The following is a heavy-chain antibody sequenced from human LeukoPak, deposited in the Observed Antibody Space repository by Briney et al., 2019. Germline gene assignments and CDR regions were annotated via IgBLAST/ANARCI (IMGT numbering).Heavy chain of an antibody. J-gene: IGHJ6*03. CDR1: GGSISSYY. CDR2: IYTSGST. V-gene: IGHV4-4*07. Sequence: NTSEPLSLTCTASGGSISSYYWSWIRQPTGKGLEWIGRIYTSGSTNYNPSLKSRVTMSVDTSKNQFSLKLSSVTAADTAVYYCARDHGLFLGAPLYYYYYYMDVWGKGTTVTVSS. D-gene: IGHD1-26*01. CDR3: ARDHGLFLGAPLYYYYYYMDV.